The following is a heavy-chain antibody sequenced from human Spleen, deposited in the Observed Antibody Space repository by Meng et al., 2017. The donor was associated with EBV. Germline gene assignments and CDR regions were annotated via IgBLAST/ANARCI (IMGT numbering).Heavy chain of an antibody. CDR1: GFIFSDSY. D-gene: IGHD1-26*01. Sequence: QVQLGEFGGGLVQPGGSLRLSCAASGFIFSDSYMTWIRQTPGKGLEWISYISNSGTTIKYADSVKGRFTISRDNAKNSLYLQLNSLRVDDTAVYYCARGSGRWTFDYWGQGTRVT. J-gene: IGHJ4*02. V-gene: IGHV3-11*01. CDR2: ISNSGTTI. CDR3: ARGSGRWTFDY.